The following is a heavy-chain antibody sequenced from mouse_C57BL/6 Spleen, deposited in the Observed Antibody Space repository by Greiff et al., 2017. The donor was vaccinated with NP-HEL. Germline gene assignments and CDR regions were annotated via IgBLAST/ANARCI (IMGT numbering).Heavy chain of an antibody. D-gene: IGHD1-1*01. Sequence: VQLKESGPGMVKPSQSLSLTCTVTGYSITSGYDWHWIRHFPGNKLEWMGYISYSGSTNYNPSLKSRISITHDTSKNHFFLKVNSVTTEDTATYYCARGNYGSSAYFDYWGQGTTLTVSS. CDR1: GYSITSGYD. V-gene: IGHV3-1*01. CDR3: ARGNYGSSAYFDY. CDR2: ISYSGST. J-gene: IGHJ2*01.